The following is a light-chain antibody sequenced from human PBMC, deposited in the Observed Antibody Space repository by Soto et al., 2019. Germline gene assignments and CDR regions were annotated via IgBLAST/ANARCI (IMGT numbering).Light chain of an antibody. J-gene: IGLJ2*01. CDR1: SSDVGGSNY. Sequence: QSALTQPASVSGSPGQSITISCTGTSSDVGGSNYVSWYQQHPGKAPKLMIYDVSNRPSGVSSRFSGSKSGNTASLTNSGLQAEDEADYYCSSYTSSTTGVVFGGGTKLTVL. CDR3: SSYTSSTTGVV. CDR2: DVS. V-gene: IGLV2-14*03.